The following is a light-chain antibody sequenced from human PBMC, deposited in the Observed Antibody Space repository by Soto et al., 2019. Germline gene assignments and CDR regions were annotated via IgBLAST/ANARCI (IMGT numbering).Light chain of an antibody. Sequence: SVLTQPASVSGSPAQSITVSCTGTSSYVGGYNYVSWYQQHPGKAPKLMIYDVSNRPSGVSNRFSGSKSGNTASLTISGLQAEDEADYYCSSYTSSSTGVFGTGNKVTVL. J-gene: IGLJ1*01. V-gene: IGLV2-14*01. CDR1: SSYVGGYNY. CDR3: SSYTSSSTGV. CDR2: DVS.